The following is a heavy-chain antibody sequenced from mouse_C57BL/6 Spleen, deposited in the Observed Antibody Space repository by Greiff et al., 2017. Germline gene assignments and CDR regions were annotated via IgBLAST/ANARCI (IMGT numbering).Heavy chain of an antibody. Sequence: EVQLQQSGPELVKPGASVKISCKASGYSFTDYNMNWVKQSNGKSLEWIGVINPNYGTTSYNQKFKGKATLTVDESSSTAYMQLNSLPSEDSAVFYCSRNGTAQATDYWGQGTSVTVSS. CDR2: INPNYGTT. CDR3: SRNGTAQATDY. J-gene: IGHJ4*01. V-gene: IGHV1-39*01. D-gene: IGHD3-2*02. CDR1: GYSFTDYN.